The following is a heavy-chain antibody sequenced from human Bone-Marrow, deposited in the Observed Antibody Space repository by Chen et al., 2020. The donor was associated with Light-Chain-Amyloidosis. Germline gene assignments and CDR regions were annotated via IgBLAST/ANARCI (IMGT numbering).Heavy chain of an antibody. Sequence: QVQLVQSGAEVKKPGASVKVSCKASGYTFTGYYMHWVRQAPGQGLEWMGWINPSSGGTNYAQKFQGRVTMTRDTSISTAYMELSRLRSDDTAVYYCARDLIVVVPAAISFYYYYGMDVWGQGTTVTVSS. D-gene: IGHD2-2*02. CDR2: INPSSGGT. V-gene: IGHV1-2*02. CDR3: ARDLIVVVPAAISFYYYYGMDV. J-gene: IGHJ6*02. CDR1: GYTFTGYY.